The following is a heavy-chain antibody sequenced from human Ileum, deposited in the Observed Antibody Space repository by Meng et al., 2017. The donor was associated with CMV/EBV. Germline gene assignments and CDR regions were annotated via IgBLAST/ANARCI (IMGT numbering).Heavy chain of an antibody. J-gene: IGHJ6*02. CDR3: ARAVYSYGSKGRGPYYYYGMDV. Sequence: ASVKVSCKATGYTLTRNYIHWVRQAPGQGLDWMGVINPRSGRTTDAQKFQGRVTLTTDTSTSTVYMELSSLRSEDTAVYYCARAVYSYGSKGRGPYYYYGMDVWGQGTTVTVSS. V-gene: IGHV1-46*01. CDR2: INPRSGRT. D-gene: IGHD5-18*01. CDR1: GYTLTRNY.